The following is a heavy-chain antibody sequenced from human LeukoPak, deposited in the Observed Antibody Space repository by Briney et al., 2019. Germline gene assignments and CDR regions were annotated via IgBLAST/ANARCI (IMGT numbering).Heavy chain of an antibody. Sequence: KPSETLSLTCAVHGGSFSGYYWSWIRQPPGKGLEWIGEINHSGSTNYNPSLKSRVTLSVDTSKNQFSLKLSSVTAADTAVYYCARGRYSGSYYYYYYGMDVWGQGTTVTVSS. D-gene: IGHD1-26*01. CDR2: INHSGST. V-gene: IGHV4-34*01. CDR3: ARGRYSGSYYYYYYGMDV. CDR1: GGSFSGYY. J-gene: IGHJ6*02.